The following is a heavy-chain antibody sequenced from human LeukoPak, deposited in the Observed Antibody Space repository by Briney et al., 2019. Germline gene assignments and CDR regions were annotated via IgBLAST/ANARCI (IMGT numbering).Heavy chain of an antibody. CDR2: INPNSGGT. CDR1: GYTFTGYY. D-gene: IGHD3-22*01. CDR3: ARHYSGDSSAFYDF. Sequence: ASVRVSCKASGYTFTGYYLHWVRQAPAQGLEWVGWINPNSGGTDYAQKFQGRVTMTRDTSISTTYMELSRLRSDGTAVYYCARHYSGDSSAFYDFWGQGTLVTVSS. V-gene: IGHV1-2*02. J-gene: IGHJ4*02.